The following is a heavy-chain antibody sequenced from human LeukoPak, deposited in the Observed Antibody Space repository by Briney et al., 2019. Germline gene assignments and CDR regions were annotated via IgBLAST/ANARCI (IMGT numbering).Heavy chain of an antibody. Sequence: SETLSLTCTVSGGSITNYYWSWIRMPPGGGLEWIAYIYYSGSTEYNPSLESRVTISVDTSKNQFSLKGYSVTAADTAVYYCARRKAKTPNYFDYWGQGALVTVSS. CDR3: ARRKAKTPNYFDY. V-gene: IGHV4-59*08. CDR1: GGSITNYY. CDR2: IYYSGST. J-gene: IGHJ4*02.